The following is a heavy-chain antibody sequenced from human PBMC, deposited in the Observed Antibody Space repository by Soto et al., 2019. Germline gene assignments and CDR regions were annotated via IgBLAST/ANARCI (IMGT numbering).Heavy chain of an antibody. CDR3: ARASGYYLFDY. CDR2: IWYDGSKE. CDR1: GFSFGFFG. Sequence: QVQLVQSGGGVVQPGKSLRLSCSASGFSFGFFGMHWLRQAPGKGLEWVAVIWYDGSKEYYADSVKGRFTISRDKPRNVLFLEMTSPRAEDTAVYYCARASGYYLFDYWGQGALVTVSS. V-gene: IGHV3-33*01. D-gene: IGHD3-22*01. J-gene: IGHJ4*02.